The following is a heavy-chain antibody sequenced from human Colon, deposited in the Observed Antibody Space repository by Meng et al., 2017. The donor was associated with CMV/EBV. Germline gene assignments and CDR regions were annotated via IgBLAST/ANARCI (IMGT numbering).Heavy chain of an antibody. CDR1: GFTMEDYA. V-gene: IGHV3-9*01. CDR3: AKDRSYSAFGYFDD. CDR2: ITWNSRKI. Sequence: SLRLSCAASGFTMEDYAMHWVRQVPGKGLEWVAGITWNSRKIGYAASVKGRFTISRDNAKNSLELQLNSLRLDDTGLYYCAKDRSYSAFGYFDDWGQGTLVTVSS. D-gene: IGHD1-26*01. J-gene: IGHJ4*02.